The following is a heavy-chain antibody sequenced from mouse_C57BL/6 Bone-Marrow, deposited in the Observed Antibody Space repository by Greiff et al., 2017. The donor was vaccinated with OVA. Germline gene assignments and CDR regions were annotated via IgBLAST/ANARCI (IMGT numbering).Heavy chain of an antibody. CDR2: INPNNGGT. V-gene: IGHV1-18*01. J-gene: IGHJ4*01. CDR1: GYTFTDYN. Sequence: EVQLQQSGPELVKPGASVKIPCKASGYTFTDYNMDWVKQSHGKSLEWIGDINPNNGGTIYNQKFKGKAKLTVDKSSSTAYMELRSLTSEDTAVYYCARGYYGSSYDWDRAMDYWGQGTSVTVSS. D-gene: IGHD1-1*01. CDR3: ARGYYGSSYDWDRAMDY.